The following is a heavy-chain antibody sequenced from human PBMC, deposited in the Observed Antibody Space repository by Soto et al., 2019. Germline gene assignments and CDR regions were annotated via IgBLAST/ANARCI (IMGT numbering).Heavy chain of an antibody. D-gene: IGHD2-15*01. V-gene: IGHV3-30*18. J-gene: IGHJ6*02. Sequence: PGGSLRLSCAASGFTFSSYGMHWVRQAPGKGLEWVAVISYDGSNKYYADSVKGRFTISRDNSKNTLYLQMNSLRAEDTAVYYCAKDLDIVVVVAATPSRHGMDVWGQGTKVTVYS. CDR3: AKDLDIVVVVAATPSRHGMDV. CDR2: ISYDGSNK. CDR1: GFTFSSYG.